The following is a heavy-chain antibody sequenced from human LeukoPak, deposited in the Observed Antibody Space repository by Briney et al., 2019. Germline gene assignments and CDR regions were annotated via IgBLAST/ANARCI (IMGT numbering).Heavy chain of an antibody. J-gene: IGHJ6*03. V-gene: IGHV4-34*01. D-gene: IGHD3-22*01. Sequence: SETMSLTCAVYGGSFSGYSWSWIRQPPGKGLEWIGEINHSGSTTYNPSFKSRVTISVDTSKNQFSLKLSSVTAADTAVYYCARGLYYYDSSGYFIVPYYYYMDVWGKGTTVSVSS. CDR2: INHSGST. CDR1: GGSFSGYS. CDR3: ARGLYYYDSSGYFIVPYYYYMDV.